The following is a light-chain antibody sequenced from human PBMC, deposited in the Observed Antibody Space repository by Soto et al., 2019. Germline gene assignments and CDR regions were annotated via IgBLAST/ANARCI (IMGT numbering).Light chain of an antibody. CDR1: SSDVGSYNL. J-gene: IGLJ2*01. Sequence: QSVLTQPASVSGSPGQSITISCTGTSSDVGSYNLVSWYQQHPGEAPKLMIYEVSKRPSGVSNRFSGSKSGNTASLTISGLQAEDDADYYCCSYAGSSTLVFGGGTKLTVL. V-gene: IGLV2-23*02. CDR2: EVS. CDR3: CSYAGSSTLV.